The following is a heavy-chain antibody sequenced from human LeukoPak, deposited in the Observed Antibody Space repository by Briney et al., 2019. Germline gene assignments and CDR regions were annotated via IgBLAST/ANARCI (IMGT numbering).Heavy chain of an antibody. CDR1: GGSISSGDYY. CDR3: ARGPRSGSYEGGDAFDI. V-gene: IGHV4-30-4*08. D-gene: IGHD1-26*01. CDR2: IYYSGST. Sequence: SETLSLTCTVSGGSISSGDYYWSWIRQPPGKGLEWIGYIYYSGSTYYNPSLKSRVTISVDTSKNQFSLKLSSVTAADTAVYYCARGPRSGSYEGGDAFDIWGQGTMVTVSS. J-gene: IGHJ3*02.